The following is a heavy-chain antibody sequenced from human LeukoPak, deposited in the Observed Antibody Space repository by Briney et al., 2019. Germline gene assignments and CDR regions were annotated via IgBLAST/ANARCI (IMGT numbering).Heavy chain of an antibody. Sequence: PETLSLTCTVSGGSISSYYWSWIRQPPGKGLEWIGYIYYSGSTNYNPSLKSRVTISVDTSKNQFSLKLSSVAAADTAVYYCASGVLRFLEWNAFDIWGQGTMVTVSS. J-gene: IGHJ3*02. V-gene: IGHV4-59*01. D-gene: IGHD3-3*01. CDR2: IYYSGST. CDR3: ASGVLRFLEWNAFDI. CDR1: GGSISSYY.